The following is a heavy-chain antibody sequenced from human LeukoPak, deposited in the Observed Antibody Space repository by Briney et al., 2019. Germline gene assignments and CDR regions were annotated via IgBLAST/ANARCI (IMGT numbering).Heavy chain of an antibody. CDR3: ARGRGLDY. D-gene: IGHD3/OR15-3a*01. V-gene: IGHV3-7*01. Sequence: PGGSLRPSCAASGFTFRSHWMSWVRQAPGKGLEWVANIKQDGSEKYYVDSVKGRFTISRDNAKNSLCLQINSLRAEDTAVYYCARGRGLDYWGQGTLVTVSS. CDR2: IKQDGSEK. CDR1: GFTFRSHW. J-gene: IGHJ4*02.